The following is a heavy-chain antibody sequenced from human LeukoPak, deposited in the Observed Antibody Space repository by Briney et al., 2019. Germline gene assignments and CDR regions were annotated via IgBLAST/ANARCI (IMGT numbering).Heavy chain of an antibody. CDR2: ISGSGGST. CDR3: ANGDYYDLKGAFDI. J-gene: IGHJ3*02. V-gene: IGHV3-23*01. CDR1: GFTFSNYA. D-gene: IGHD3-22*01. Sequence: PGWALSLSFAASGFTFSNYAMSWVRQAAGKGLEWVSAISGSGGSTYYADSVKGRFTISRDNSKNTLYLQMNSLRAEDTTVYYCANGDYYDLKGAFDIGGQGRMVTVSS.